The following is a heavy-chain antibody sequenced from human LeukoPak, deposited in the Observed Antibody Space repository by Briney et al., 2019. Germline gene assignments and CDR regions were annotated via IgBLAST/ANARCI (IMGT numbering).Heavy chain of an antibody. D-gene: IGHD1-14*01. V-gene: IGHV3-64*01. J-gene: IGHJ3*02. Sequence: PGGSLRLSCSASGFTFSSYSMHWVRQAPGKGLEYVSAISVNGDSTYYANSVKGRFTISRDNSKNTLYLQMGSLRAEDMAVYYCARVKVSGAFDIWGQGTMVTVSS. CDR2: ISVNGDST. CDR1: GFTFSSYS. CDR3: ARVKVSGAFDI.